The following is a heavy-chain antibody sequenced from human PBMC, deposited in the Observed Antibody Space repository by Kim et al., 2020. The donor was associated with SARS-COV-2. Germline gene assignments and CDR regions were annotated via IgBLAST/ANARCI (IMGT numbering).Heavy chain of an antibody. J-gene: IGHJ3*02. CDR2: IRSEANNYAT. V-gene: IGHV3-73*01. Sequence: GGSLRLSCAASGFSFSDSAMHWVRQASGKGLEWVGRIRSEANNYATTYAASGKGRFSSSRDDSKHSPYLHMNSLETEATAEYFCARVPGTTFAFWGAFD. CDR3: ARVPGTTFAFWGAFD. D-gene: IGHD1-1*01. CDR1: GFSFSDSA.